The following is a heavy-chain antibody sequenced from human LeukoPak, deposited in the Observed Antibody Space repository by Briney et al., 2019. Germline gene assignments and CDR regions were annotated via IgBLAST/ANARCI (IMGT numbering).Heavy chain of an antibody. CDR1: GFTFSSYW. CDR2: INSDGSST. V-gene: IGHV3-74*01. D-gene: IGHD3-10*01. J-gene: IGHJ4*02. Sequence: GGSLRLSCAASGFTFSSYWMHWVRQAPGKGLVWVSRINSDGSSTSYADSVKGRFTISRDNSKNTLYLQMNSLRAEDTAVYYCARDGRIWFGELFFDYWGQGTLVTVSS. CDR3: ARDGRIWFGELFFDY.